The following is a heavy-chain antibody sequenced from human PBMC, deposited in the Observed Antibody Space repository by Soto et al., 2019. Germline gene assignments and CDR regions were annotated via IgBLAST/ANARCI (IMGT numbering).Heavy chain of an antibody. D-gene: IGHD2-8*02. V-gene: IGHV3-30*18. Sequence: QVQLVESGGGVVQPGRSLRLSCAASGFTFSSCAMHWVRQVPGKGLEWLAVASHDGSLYPYADSVKGRFSISRDNSRKTLYLQMNSLRPEDTAVYYCVKDRADTWSFDYWGQGTLVTVSS. CDR2: ASHDGSLY. J-gene: IGHJ4*02. CDR3: VKDRADTWSFDY. CDR1: GFTFSSCA.